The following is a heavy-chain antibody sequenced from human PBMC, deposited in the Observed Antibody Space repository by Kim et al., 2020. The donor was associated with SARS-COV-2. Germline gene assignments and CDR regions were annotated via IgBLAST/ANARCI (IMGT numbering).Heavy chain of an antibody. D-gene: IGHD3-22*01. V-gene: IGHV3-11*06. J-gene: IGHJ5*02. Sequence: AGSVKGRFTITRDNAKNPLYLQMNSLSADDTAVYYCWRKIVLVKGGWFDPCGQGTLVTVSS. CDR3: WRKIVLVKGGWFDP.